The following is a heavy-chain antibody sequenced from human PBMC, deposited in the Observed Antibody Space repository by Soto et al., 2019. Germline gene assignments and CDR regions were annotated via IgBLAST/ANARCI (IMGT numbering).Heavy chain of an antibody. J-gene: IGHJ5*02. CDR1: GFTFNSYA. CDR2: ISGGGGGA. CDR3: ARDWDSSSWYSNWFDP. V-gene: IGHV3-23*01. D-gene: IGHD6-13*01. Sequence: GGSLRLSCTASGFTFNSYAMNWVRQAPGKGLEWVSGISGGGGGAYYADSVQGRFIISRDNSKNTLYLQMNSLRAEDTAVYYCARDWDSSSWYSNWFDPWGQGTLVTVSS.